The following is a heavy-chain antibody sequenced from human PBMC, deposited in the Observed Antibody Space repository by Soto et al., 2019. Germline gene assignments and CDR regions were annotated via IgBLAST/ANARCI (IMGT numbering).Heavy chain of an antibody. CDR2: IFYSGST. V-gene: IGHV4-59*01. Sequence: QVQLQESGPGLVKPSETLSLTCTVSGGSINAFFWSWVRQPPGKGLESIGYIFYSGSTNYNPSLKSRVTISLETSKTQFSLNLTSVTAADTAVYYCATQTGLYYYGMDVWGQGTTVAVAS. J-gene: IGHJ6*02. CDR1: GGSINAFF. CDR3: ATQTGLYYYGMDV.